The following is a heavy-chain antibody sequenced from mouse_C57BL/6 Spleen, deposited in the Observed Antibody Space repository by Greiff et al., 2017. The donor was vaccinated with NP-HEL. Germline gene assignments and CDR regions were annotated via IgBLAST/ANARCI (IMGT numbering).Heavy chain of an antibody. V-gene: IGHV1-61*01. D-gene: IGHD1-1*01. CDR3: ARGYYGSSDY. J-gene: IGHJ2*01. CDR2: IYPSDSGT. Sequence: VQLQQPGAELVRPGSSVKLSCKASGYTFTSYWMAWVKQRPGQGLEWIGNIYPSDSGTHYNQKFKDKATLTVDKSSSTAYMQLSSLTSEDSAVYYCARGYYGSSDYWGQGTTLTVSS. CDR1: GYTFTSYW.